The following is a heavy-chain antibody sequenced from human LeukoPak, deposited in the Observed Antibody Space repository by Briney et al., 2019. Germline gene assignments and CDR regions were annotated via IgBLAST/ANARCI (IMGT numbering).Heavy chain of an antibody. D-gene: IGHD3-22*01. CDR1: GYTFTGYY. CDR3: ARDRYYYDSSGSHPDY. CDR2: INPNSGGT. V-gene: IGHV1-2*02. J-gene: IGHJ4*02. Sequence: ASVKVSCKASGYTFTGYYMHWVRQAPGQGLEWMGWINPNSGGTNYAQKFQGRVTMTRDTSISTAYMELSRLRSDDTAVYYCARDRYYYDSSGSHPDYWGQGTLVTVSS.